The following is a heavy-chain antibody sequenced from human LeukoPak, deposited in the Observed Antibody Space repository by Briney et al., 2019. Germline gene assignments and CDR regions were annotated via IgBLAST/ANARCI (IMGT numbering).Heavy chain of an antibody. Sequence: PGGSLRLSCAASGFTFSGFSMSWVRQAPGKGLEWVANINPDGSDKYYVDSAKGRFTISRDNAKNSLYLQMNSLRAEDTAVYYCARPRGCSSTCSNFDHWGQGTLVTVSS. V-gene: IGHV3-7*01. D-gene: IGHD2-2*01. CDR3: ARPRGCSSTCSNFDH. CDR1: GFTFSGFS. J-gene: IGHJ4*02. CDR2: INPDGSDK.